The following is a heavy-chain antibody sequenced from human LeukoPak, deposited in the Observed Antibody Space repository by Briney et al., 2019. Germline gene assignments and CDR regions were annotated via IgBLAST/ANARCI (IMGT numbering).Heavy chain of an antibody. D-gene: IGHD1-26*01. Sequence: SETLSLTCTVSGGSISSSSYYWSWIRQPPGKGLEWIGEINHSGSTNYNPSLKSRVTISVDTSKNQFSLKLSSVTAADTAVYYCATIVGAIPLSWFDPWGQGTLVTVSS. CDR1: GGSISSSSYY. J-gene: IGHJ5*02. CDR2: INHSGST. CDR3: ATIVGAIPLSWFDP. V-gene: IGHV4-39*07.